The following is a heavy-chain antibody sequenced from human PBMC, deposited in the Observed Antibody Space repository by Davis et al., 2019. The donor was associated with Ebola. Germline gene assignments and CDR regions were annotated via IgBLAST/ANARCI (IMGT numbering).Heavy chain of an antibody. CDR1: GFTFSSYS. D-gene: IGHD2-8*02. CDR2: ISSRNSYI. Sequence: GESLKISCAASGFTFSSYSMNWVRQAPGKGLKWVSSISSRNSYIHYADSVKGRFTISRDNAKNSLYLQMNSLRAEDTAVYYCARDRVVYATNYYYYGMDVWGQGTTVTVSS. J-gene: IGHJ6*02. V-gene: IGHV3-21*01. CDR3: ARDRVVYATNYYYYGMDV.